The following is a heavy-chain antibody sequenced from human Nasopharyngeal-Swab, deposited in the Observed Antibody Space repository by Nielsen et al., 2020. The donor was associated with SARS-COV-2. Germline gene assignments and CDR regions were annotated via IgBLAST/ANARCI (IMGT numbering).Heavy chain of an antibody. CDR3: AKTYYYDSSGYPSFDY. Sequence: GESLKISCAASGFTFSSYAMSWVRQAPGKGLEWVSAMSGSGGSTYYADSVKGRFTISRDNSKNTLYLQMNSLRAEDTAVYYCAKTYYYDSSGYPSFDYWGQGTLVTVSS. CDR1: GFTFSSYA. CDR2: MSGSGGST. J-gene: IGHJ4*02. D-gene: IGHD3-22*01. V-gene: IGHV3-23*01.